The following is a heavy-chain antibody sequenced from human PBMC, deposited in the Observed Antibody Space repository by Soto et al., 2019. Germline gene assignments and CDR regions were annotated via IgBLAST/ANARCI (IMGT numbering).Heavy chain of an antibody. J-gene: IGHJ4*02. CDR1: GFTFSSYW. V-gene: IGHV3-74*01. CDR2: INSDGSST. Sequence: PGGSLRLSCAASGFTFSSYWMHWVRQAPGKGLVWVSRINSDGSSTSYAGSVKGRSTISRDNAKNTPYLQMNSLRAEDTAVYYCVRTSLVVAAATREDYWGQGTLVTVSS. CDR3: VRTSLVVAAATREDY. D-gene: IGHD2-15*01.